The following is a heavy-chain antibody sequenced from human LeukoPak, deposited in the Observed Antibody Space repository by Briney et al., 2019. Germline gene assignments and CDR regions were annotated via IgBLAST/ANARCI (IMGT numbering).Heavy chain of an antibody. CDR1: GYTFTSYY. J-gene: IGHJ4*02. Sequence: ATVKVSCKASGYTFTSYYMHWVRQAPGQGLEWMGIINPSGGSTSYTQKFQGRVTMTRDTSTSTVYMELSSLRSEDTAVYYCARSYNWNTDFDYWGQGTLVTVSS. V-gene: IGHV1-46*01. CDR3: ARSYNWNTDFDY. D-gene: IGHD1/OR15-1a*01. CDR2: INPSGGST.